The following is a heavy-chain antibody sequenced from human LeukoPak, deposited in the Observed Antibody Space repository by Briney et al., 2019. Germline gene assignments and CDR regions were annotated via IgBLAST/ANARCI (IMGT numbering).Heavy chain of an antibody. V-gene: IGHV4-38-2*02. CDR2: IYHSGST. Sequence: SETLSLTCTVSGYSISSGYYWGWIRQPPGKGLEWIGSIYHSGSTYYNPSLKSRVTISVDTSKNQFSLKLSSVTAADTAVYYCARRADIVVVPAAIPVGAFDIWGQGTMVTVSS. D-gene: IGHD2-2*02. J-gene: IGHJ3*02. CDR1: GYSISSGYY. CDR3: ARRADIVVVPAAIPVGAFDI.